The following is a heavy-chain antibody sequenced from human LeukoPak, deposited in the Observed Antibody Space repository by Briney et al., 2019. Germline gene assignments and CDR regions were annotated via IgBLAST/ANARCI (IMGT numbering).Heavy chain of an antibody. Sequence: GGSLRLPCAASGFTFSNYWMSWVRQAPGKGLEWVANIKQDGSEKYFVDSVKGRFTISRDNAKNSLYLQMSNLRAEDTAVYFCARGGGLDVWGQGATVTVSS. CDR1: GFTFSNYW. CDR3: ARGGGLDV. V-gene: IGHV3-7*03. CDR2: IKQDGSEK. J-gene: IGHJ6*02. D-gene: IGHD3-16*01.